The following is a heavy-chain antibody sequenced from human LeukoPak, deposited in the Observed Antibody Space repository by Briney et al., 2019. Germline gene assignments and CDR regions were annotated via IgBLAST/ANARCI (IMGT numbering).Heavy chain of an antibody. Sequence: GGSLRLSCAASGFTFISYSISWVRQAPGKGLEWVSRISGSSGRSDYADSVKGRFTISRDNSQNTLSLQMNSLRAEDTAVYYCGRMDWSDISRYFDHWGQGTLATVSS. V-gene: IGHV3-23*01. D-gene: IGHD1-1*01. CDR1: GFTFISYS. CDR2: ISGSSGRS. CDR3: GRMDWSDISRYFDH. J-gene: IGHJ4*02.